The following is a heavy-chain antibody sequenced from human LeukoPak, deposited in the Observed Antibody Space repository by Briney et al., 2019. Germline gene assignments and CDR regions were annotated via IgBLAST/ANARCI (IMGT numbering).Heavy chain of an antibody. D-gene: IGHD6-19*01. J-gene: IGHJ4*02. CDR3: ARGGAGYYFDF. CDR1: GFNFRTKW. Sequence: GGSLRLSCAASGFNFRTKWMSWVRQPPGKGLEWVANLNEDGSEKYYVDSLKGRFTITRDNAENSLYLHMNSLRAEDTAVYYCARGGAGYYFDFWGQGTLLTVSS. V-gene: IGHV3-7*01. CDR2: LNEDGSEK.